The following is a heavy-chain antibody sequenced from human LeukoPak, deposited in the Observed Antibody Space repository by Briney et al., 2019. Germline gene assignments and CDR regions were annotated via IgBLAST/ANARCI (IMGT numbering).Heavy chain of an antibody. D-gene: IGHD5-24*01. CDR3: ARDTPTKDGYNFISSYFDY. Sequence: SETLSLTCTVSGGSFSSGSYYWSWIRQPPGKGLEWIGYIYYSGSTNYNPSLKSRVTMSVDTSKNQFSLKLSSVTAADTAVYYCARDTPTKDGYNFISSYFDYWGQGTLVTVSS. CDR1: GGSFSSGSYY. V-gene: IGHV4-61*01. CDR2: IYYSGST. J-gene: IGHJ4*02.